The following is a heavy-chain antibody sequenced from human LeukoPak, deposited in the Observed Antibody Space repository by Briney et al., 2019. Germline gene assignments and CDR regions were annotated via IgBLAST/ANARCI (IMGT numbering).Heavy chain of an antibody. CDR2: IYHSGST. V-gene: IGHV4-39*07. Sequence: SETLSLTSTVSGVSISNYYWTWIRQPPGKGLEWSGSIYHSGSTYYNPSLKSGVTTSDNTTKKQFSLRLSSVTAADTAAYYCGRDGTPGATLSGDAFDIWGQGTMVTVSA. CDR1: GVSISNYY. CDR3: GRDGTPGATLSGDAFDI. D-gene: IGHD1-26*01. J-gene: IGHJ3*02.